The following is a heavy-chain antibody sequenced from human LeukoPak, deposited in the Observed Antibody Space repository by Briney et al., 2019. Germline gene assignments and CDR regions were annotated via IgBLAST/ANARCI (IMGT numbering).Heavy chain of an antibody. CDR1: GYTFTNYD. Sequence: GASVKVSCKASGYTFTNYDINWVRQAPGQGLEWMGWMNPNSGDTGYAQKFQGRVTMTRDTSISTAYMELSSLRSEDTAVYFCARGFGPYSGYDYAFGYHWGQGTLVTVSS. D-gene: IGHD5-12*01. CDR3: ARGFGPYSGYDYAFGYH. J-gene: IGHJ5*02. CDR2: MNPNSGDT. V-gene: IGHV1-8*01.